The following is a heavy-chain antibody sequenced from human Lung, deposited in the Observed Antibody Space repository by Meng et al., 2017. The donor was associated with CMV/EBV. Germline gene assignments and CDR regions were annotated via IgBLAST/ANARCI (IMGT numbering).Heavy chain of an antibody. V-gene: IGHV4-39*01. CDR3: ARRGQWLVNNWFDP. CDR1: GGCISSSSDD. CDR2: IYYSGSN. J-gene: IGHJ5*02. D-gene: IGHD6-19*01. Sequence: GGCISSSSDDWGWSRQPPGKRLGWSGSIYYSGSNYYNPSLKSRVTISVDTSKNQFSLKLSSVTAADTAVYYCARRGQWLVNNWFDPWGQGTLVTVSS.